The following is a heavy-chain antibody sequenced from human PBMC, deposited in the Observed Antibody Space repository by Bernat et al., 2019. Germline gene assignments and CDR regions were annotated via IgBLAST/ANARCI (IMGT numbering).Heavy chain of an antibody. V-gene: IGHV3-30-3*01. CDR3: ARDPGFGMDV. CDR1: GFTFSSYA. CDR2: ISYDGSNK. Sequence: QVQLVESGGGVVQPGRSLRLSCAASGFTFSSYAMHWVRQAPVKGLEWVAVISYDGSNKYYADSVKGRFTISRDNSKNTLYLQMNSLRAEDTAVYYCARDPGFGMDVWGQGTTVTVSS. J-gene: IGHJ6*02.